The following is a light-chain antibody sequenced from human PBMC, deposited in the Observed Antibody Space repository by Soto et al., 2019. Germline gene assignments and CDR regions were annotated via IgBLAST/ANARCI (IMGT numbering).Light chain of an antibody. J-gene: IGKJ4*01. CDR1: QGLSGW. CDR2: AAS. CDR3: QHTTRFPLT. V-gene: IGKV1-12*01. Sequence: DIQMTQSPSFVSASVGDRVTITCRASQGLSGWLAWYQHKPGRAPKLLIHAASSLESGVPSRFSVSGSGTDFTLTISSLQPEDFATYYCQHTTRFPLTFGGGNKVEIK.